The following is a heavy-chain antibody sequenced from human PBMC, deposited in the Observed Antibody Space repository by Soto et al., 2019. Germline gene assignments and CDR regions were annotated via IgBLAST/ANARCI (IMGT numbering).Heavy chain of an antibody. J-gene: IGHJ4*02. Sequence: ETLALTSTVSGGSMKSSSYYWGWIRQPPGKGLEWIGSIYYSGSTYYNPSLKSRVTISVDTSKNQFSLKLSSVTAADTAVYYCAAVAGTVDYWGQGTLVTVSS. D-gene: IGHD6-19*01. CDR3: AAVAGTVDY. CDR2: IYYSGST. CDR1: GGSMKSSSYY. V-gene: IGHV4-39*01.